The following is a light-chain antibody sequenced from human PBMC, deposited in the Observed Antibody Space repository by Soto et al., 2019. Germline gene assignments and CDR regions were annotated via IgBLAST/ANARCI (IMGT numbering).Light chain of an antibody. V-gene: IGKV3-15*01. CDR3: QQYKFWPPT. Sequence: EIVMTQSPATLSVSPGERVTLSCSASESINGKLAWYQQKPGQAPRLLIDDTATRAAGIPGRFSGSGSGTEFTPTISSLQSEDFAVYYCQQYKFWPPTFGQGTKVDFK. J-gene: IGKJ1*01. CDR2: DTA. CDR1: ESINGK.